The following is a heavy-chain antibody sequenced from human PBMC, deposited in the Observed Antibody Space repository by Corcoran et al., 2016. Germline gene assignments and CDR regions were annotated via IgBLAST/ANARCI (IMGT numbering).Heavy chain of an antibody. Sequence: QVQLQESGPGLVKPSETLSLTCTVSGGSISSYYWSWIRQPPGKGLEWIGYIYYRGSTNYNPSLKSRVTISVDTSKNQFSLKLSSVTAADTAVYYWARDYNGSGYYYVHFDYWGQGTLVTVSS. D-gene: IGHD3-22*01. V-gene: IGHV4-59*01. CDR2: IYYRGST. J-gene: IGHJ4*02. CDR3: ARDYNGSGYYYVHFDY. CDR1: GGSISSYY.